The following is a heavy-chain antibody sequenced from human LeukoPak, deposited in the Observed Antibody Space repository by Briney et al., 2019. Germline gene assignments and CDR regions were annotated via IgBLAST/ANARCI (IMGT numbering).Heavy chain of an antibody. J-gene: IGHJ3*02. V-gene: IGHV3-53*01. Sequence: GGSLRLSCAASGFTFSDYYMSWVRQPPGKGLEWVSLIYSGGATYYAESVKGRFTISRDNSKNTLYLQMNSLRAEDTAVYYCARVEDSYDFWSGYYPHAFDIWGQGTMVTVSS. CDR1: GFTFSDYY. D-gene: IGHD3-3*01. CDR3: ARVEDSYDFWSGYYPHAFDI. CDR2: IYSGGAT.